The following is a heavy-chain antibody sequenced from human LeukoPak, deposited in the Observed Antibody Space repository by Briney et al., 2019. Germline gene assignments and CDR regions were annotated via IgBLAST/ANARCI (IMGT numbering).Heavy chain of an antibody. CDR2: LRSKAHSYAT. J-gene: IGHJ4*02. D-gene: IGHD3-3*01. Sequence: GGSLRLSCAASGFPFCGSAMHWVRQASGKGLEWDGRLRSKAHSYATAYAASVKGRFTISRDDSKNTAYLQMNSLKTEDTAVYYCTGTYYDFWSGYTQLDYWGQGTLVTVSS. CDR1: GFPFCGSA. CDR3: TGTYYDFWSGYTQLDY. V-gene: IGHV3-73*01.